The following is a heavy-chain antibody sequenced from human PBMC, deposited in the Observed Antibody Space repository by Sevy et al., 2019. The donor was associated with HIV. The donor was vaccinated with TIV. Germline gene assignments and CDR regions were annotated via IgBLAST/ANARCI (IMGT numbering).Heavy chain of an antibody. CDR2: IGTAGDT. CDR3: ARGRSGYCSFDEGGAFDI. J-gene: IGHJ3*02. V-gene: IGHV3-13*01. D-gene: IGHD3-3*01. Sequence: GGSLRLSCAASGFTFSSYDMHWVRQATGKGLEWVSAIGTAGDTYYPGSVKGRFTISRENAKNSLSLQMNSLRAGDTAVYYCARGRSGYCSFDEGGAFDIWGQGTMVTVSS. CDR1: GFTFSSYD.